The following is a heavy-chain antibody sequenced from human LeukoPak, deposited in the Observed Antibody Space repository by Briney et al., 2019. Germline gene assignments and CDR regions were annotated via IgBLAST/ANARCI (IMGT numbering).Heavy chain of an antibody. D-gene: IGHD1-26*01. CDR1: GFTFGDYA. CDR2: IRSKAYGGTT. Sequence: GGSLRLSCTASGFTFGDYAMSWVRQAPWKGLEWVGFIRSKAYGGTTEYAASVKGRFTISRDDSKSIAYLQMNSLKTEDTAVYYCTRVTIVGASYYYYYYGLDVWGQGTTVTVSS. J-gene: IGHJ6*02. CDR3: TRVTIVGASYYYYYYGLDV. V-gene: IGHV3-49*04.